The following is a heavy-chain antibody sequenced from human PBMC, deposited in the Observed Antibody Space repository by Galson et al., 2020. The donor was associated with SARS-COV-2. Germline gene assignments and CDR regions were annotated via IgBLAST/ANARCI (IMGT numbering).Heavy chain of an antibody. CDR1: GGTISSYY. J-gene: IGHJ4*02. CDR3: AISSKAARGGLDY. D-gene: IGHD6-6*01. CDR2: IYYSGST. V-gene: IGHV4-59*08. Sequence: ETSETLSLTCTVSGGTISSYYWSWIRQPPGKGLEWIGYIYYSGSTNYNPSLKSRVTISVDTSKNQRYLKLSSVTAADTAVYYCAISSKAARGGLDYWGQGTLVTVSS.